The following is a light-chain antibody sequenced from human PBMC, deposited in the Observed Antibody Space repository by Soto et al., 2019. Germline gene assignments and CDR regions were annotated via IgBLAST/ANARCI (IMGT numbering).Light chain of an antibody. V-gene: IGKV1-39*01. J-gene: IGKJ5*01. CDR2: AAS. CDR3: QQRSNWPLT. CDR1: QSISGY. Sequence: IQLTQSPSSLSPSVGDRVTITCRASQSISGYLNWYQQKSGQAPKLLRYAASTLQSGVPSRFRGSGLGTELTLTINSLKPEDFEVYYCQQRSNWPLTFGQGTRLEIK.